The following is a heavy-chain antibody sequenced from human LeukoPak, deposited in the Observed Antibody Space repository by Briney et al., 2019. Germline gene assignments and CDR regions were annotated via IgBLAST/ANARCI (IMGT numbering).Heavy chain of an antibody. CDR1: GFTFISYW. D-gene: IGHD1-26*01. J-gene: IGHJ4*02. CDR2: INSDGSSI. CDR3: ARDRSGSYYGRFDY. V-gene: IGHV3-74*01. Sequence: VQPGGSPRLSCAASGFTFISYWMHWVGQAPGKGLGGVSRINSDGSSISYADSVKGRFTISRDNAKNTLSLQMNSLRAEDTALYYCARDRSGSYYGRFDYWGQGNLVTVSS.